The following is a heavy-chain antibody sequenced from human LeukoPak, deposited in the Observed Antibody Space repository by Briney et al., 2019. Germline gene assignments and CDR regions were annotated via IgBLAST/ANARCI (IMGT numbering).Heavy chain of an antibody. V-gene: IGHV4-34*01. Sequence: PSETLSLTCAVYGGSFSGYYWSWIRQPPGKGLEWIGEINHSGSTNHNPSLKSRVTISVDTSKNQFSLKLSSVTAADTAVYYCARECTSDAFDIWGQGTMVTVSS. D-gene: IGHD2-2*01. CDR1: GGSFSGYY. CDR3: ARECTSDAFDI. J-gene: IGHJ3*02. CDR2: INHSGST.